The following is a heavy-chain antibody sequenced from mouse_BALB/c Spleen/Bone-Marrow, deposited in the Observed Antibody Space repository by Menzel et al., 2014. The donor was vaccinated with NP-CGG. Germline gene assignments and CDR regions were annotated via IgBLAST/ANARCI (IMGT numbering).Heavy chain of an antibody. Sequence: VKLMESGPGLVAPSQSLSITCTVSGFSLTSYGVHWVRQPPGRGLEWLGVIWDGGSTNYNSALMSRLSISKDNSKSQVFLKMNSLQTDDTAMFYCARVTTARGGMDYWGQGTSVTVSS. CDR2: IWDGGST. J-gene: IGHJ4*01. V-gene: IGHV2-9*02. CDR1: GFSLTSYG. CDR3: ARVTTARGGMDY. D-gene: IGHD1-2*01.